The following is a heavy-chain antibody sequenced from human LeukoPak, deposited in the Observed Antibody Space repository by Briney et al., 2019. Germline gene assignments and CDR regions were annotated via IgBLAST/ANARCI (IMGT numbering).Heavy chain of an antibody. V-gene: IGHV1-2*02. D-gene: IGHD1-26*01. Sequence: GASVKVSCRASGYSFAGYYIHWVRQAPGQGLKWMGWINPTTGGTNFAQEFQGRVTMTRDTSISTAYMELSRLRSDDTAVYYCARSGSYGEYFQHWGQGTLVTVSS. CDR1: GYSFAGYY. J-gene: IGHJ1*01. CDR2: INPTTGGT. CDR3: ARSGSYGEYFQH.